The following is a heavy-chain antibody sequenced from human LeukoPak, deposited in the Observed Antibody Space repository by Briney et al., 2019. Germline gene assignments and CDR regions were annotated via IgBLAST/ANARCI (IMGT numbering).Heavy chain of an antibody. J-gene: IGHJ4*02. V-gene: IGHV7-4-1*02. Sequence: ASVKVSRKASGYTFTSYAMNWVRQAPGQGLEWMGWINTNTGNPTYAQGFTGRFVFSLDTSVSTAYLQISSLKAEDTAVYYCARDFYVAAAATGGYWGQGTLVTVSS. CDR3: ARDFYVAAAATGGY. D-gene: IGHD6-13*01. CDR1: GYTFTSYA. CDR2: INTNTGNP.